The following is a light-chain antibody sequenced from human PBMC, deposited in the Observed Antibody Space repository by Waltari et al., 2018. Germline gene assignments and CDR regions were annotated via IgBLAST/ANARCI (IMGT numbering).Light chain of an antibody. CDR1: QPVSSY. J-gene: IGKJ4*01. V-gene: IGKV3-11*01. CDR2: DAS. CDR3: QQRSKSPLA. Sequence: EIVLTQSPATLSLSPGERATLSYRASQPVSSYLAWYQQKPGQAPRLLIYDASNRATGIPARFSGSGSGTDFTLTINSLEPEDFAVYYCQQRSKSPLAFGGGTKVEIK.